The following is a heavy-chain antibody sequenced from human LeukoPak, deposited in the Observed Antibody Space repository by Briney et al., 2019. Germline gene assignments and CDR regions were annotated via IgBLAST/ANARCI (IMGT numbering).Heavy chain of an antibody. V-gene: IGHV3-21*01. CDR2: IRSYSSYI. CDR3: ARDSPPDY. CDR1: GFTFDTYN. J-gene: IGHJ4*02. Sequence: GGSLRLSCATSGFTFDTYNLNWVRQAPGKGLEWVATIRSYSSYIHYADSVKGRFTISRDDAKKSLYLQMNSLRAEDTAVYYCARDSPPDYWGQGTLVTVSS.